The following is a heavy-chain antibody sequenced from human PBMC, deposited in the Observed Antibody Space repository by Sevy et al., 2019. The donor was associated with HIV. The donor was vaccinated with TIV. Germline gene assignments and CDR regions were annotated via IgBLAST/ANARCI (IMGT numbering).Heavy chain of an antibody. Sequence: SEILSLTCTVSGVSISGFFWTCVRQFPGRGLEFIAYIHYGGSTYSNPPLKSRVTVSLDTSANQISLRLSSVTAPDTALYFCARHQERGTYPLDSWGQGTPVLVSS. CDR3: ARHQERGTYPLDS. CDR1: GVSISGFF. J-gene: IGHJ4*02. CDR2: IHYGGST. D-gene: IGHD1-1*01. V-gene: IGHV4-59*08.